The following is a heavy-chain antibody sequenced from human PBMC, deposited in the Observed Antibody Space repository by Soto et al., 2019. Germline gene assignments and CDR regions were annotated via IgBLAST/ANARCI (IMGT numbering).Heavy chain of an antibody. CDR2: IIPILGIA. J-gene: IGHJ6*03. CDR1: GGTFSSYT. D-gene: IGHD2-15*01. V-gene: IGHV1-69*02. CDR3: ARVGYGRPPPSYYYYYMDV. Sequence: SVKVSCKASGGTFSSYTISWVRQAPGQGLEWMGRIIPILGIANYAQKFQGRVTITADKSTSTAYMELSSLRSEDTAVYYCARVGYGRPPPSYYYYYMDVWGKGTTVTVSS.